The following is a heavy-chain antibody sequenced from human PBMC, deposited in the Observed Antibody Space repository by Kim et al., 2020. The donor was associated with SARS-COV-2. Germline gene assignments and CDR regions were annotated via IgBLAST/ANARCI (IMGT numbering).Heavy chain of an antibody. CDR3: ARARPEYYDSSGYYFDY. D-gene: IGHD3-22*01. V-gene: IGHV4-59*01. Sequence: LKSRVTISVDTSKNQFSLKLSSVTAADTAVYYCARARPEYYDSSGYYFDYWGQGTLVTVSS. J-gene: IGHJ4*02.